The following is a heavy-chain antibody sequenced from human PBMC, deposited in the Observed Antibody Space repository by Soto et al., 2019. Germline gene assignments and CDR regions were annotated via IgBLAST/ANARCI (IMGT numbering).Heavy chain of an antibody. V-gene: IGHV3-23*01. CDR1: GFTFSSYA. CDR2: ISGSGGST. J-gene: IGHJ6*02. CDR3: AKAEDYYYYYGMDV. Sequence: PGGSLRLSCAASGFTFSSYAMSWVRQAPGKGLEWVSAISGSGGSTYYADSVKGRFTISRDNSKNTLYLQMNSLRAEDTAVYYCAKAEDYYYYYGMDVWGQGTTVTVSS.